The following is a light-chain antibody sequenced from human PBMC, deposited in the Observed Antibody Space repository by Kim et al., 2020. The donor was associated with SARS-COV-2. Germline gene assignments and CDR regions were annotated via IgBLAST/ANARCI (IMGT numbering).Light chain of an antibody. Sequence: ASLGDRSTITCRAGQDISIYLAWFQQKSGKAPKSLIYAASSVQSGVPSRFSGSGSGTDFTLTISSLQPEDFATYHCLQYNTYPPTFGQGTKVEIK. J-gene: IGKJ1*01. CDR1: QDISIY. CDR2: AAS. CDR3: LQYNTYPPT. V-gene: IGKV1-16*01.